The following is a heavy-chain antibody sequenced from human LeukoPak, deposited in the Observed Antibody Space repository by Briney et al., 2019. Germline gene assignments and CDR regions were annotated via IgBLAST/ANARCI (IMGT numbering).Heavy chain of an antibody. V-gene: IGHV4-39*01. CDR2: IYYSGSS. D-gene: IGHD4-17*01. J-gene: IGHJ4*02. CDR1: GGSISSSTYY. Sequence: SETLSLTCTVSGGSISSSTYYWGWIRQPPGKGLEWIGSIYYSGSSYSNPSLKSRVTISVDTSKNQFSLKLSSVTAADTAVYYCAIKDYGDYEAFDFWGQGTLVTVSS. CDR3: AIKDYGDYEAFDF.